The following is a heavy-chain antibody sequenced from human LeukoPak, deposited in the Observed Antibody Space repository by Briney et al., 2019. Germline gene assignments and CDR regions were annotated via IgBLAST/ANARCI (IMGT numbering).Heavy chain of an antibody. J-gene: IGHJ4*02. CDR2: ISGNGGRT. CDR3: AKAHSISWPYAFDS. D-gene: IGHD6-13*01. CDR1: GFTFSNYP. V-gene: IGHV3-23*01. Sequence: GGSLRLSCAASGFTFSNYPMAWVRQAPGKGLEWVSAISGNGGRTYSADSVQGRFTISRDNSKNTVYLQMDNLRAEDSVMYYCAKAHSISWPYAFDSWGQGTLVTVSS.